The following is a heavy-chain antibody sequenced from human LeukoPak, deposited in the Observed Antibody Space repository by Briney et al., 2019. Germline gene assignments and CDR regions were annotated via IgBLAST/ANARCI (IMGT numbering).Heavy chain of an antibody. Sequence: ASVKVSCKASEGGFNNYGINWVRQAPGQGLEWMGRIIPIPGTSNYAPKFQGRLTITADKLTATGYMELRTLRSEDTAVYYCARDGGYFDILTGFSVWGQGTLVTVSS. CDR1: EGGFNNYG. CDR2: IIPIPGTS. V-gene: IGHV1-69*04. CDR3: ARDGGYFDILTGFSV. D-gene: IGHD3-9*01. J-gene: IGHJ4*02.